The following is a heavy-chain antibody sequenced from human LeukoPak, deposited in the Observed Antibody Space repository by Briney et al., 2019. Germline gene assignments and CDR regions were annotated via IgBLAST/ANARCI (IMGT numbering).Heavy chain of an antibody. V-gene: IGHV3-53*01. CDR3: AKPGMRAVVHAMSTFDF. CDR1: GFTVSSNH. Sequence: GGSLRLSCAVSGFTVSSNHMSWVRQAPGKGLEWVSVFYSGGDTHYADSVKGRFTISRDNSKNTLYLQMNSLRAEDTAVYYCAKPGMRAVVHAMSTFDFWGQGTLVTVS. J-gene: IGHJ4*02. D-gene: IGHD2-8*02. CDR2: FYSGGDT.